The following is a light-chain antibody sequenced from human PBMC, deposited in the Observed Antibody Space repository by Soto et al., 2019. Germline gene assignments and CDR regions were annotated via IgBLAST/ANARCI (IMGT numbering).Light chain of an antibody. CDR3: QQYNSYPYT. CDR2: DAS. Sequence: DIPMTQSPSTLSASVGDRVTITCRASQSISSWLAWYQQKPGKAPKLLIYDASSLKSGVPSRFSGSGSGTELTLTISSLQPDDFATYYCQQYNSYPYTFGQGTKLEI. V-gene: IGKV1-5*01. J-gene: IGKJ2*01. CDR1: QSISSW.